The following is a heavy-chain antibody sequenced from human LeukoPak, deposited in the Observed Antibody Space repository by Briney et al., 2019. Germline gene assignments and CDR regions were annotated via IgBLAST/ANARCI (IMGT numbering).Heavy chain of an antibody. D-gene: IGHD3-10*01. Sequence: GGSLRLSCAASGFALTSYTMNWVRQAPGKGLEWVSYISSSSSTIYYADSVKGRFTISRDNAKNSLYLQMNSLRAEDTAVYYCARDYYGSGSKGDWFDPWGQGTLVTVSS. CDR1: GFALTSYT. CDR2: ISSSSSTI. J-gene: IGHJ5*02. V-gene: IGHV3-48*04. CDR3: ARDYYGSGSKGDWFDP.